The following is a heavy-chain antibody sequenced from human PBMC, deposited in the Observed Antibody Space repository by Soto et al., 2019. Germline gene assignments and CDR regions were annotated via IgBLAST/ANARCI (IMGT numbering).Heavy chain of an antibody. V-gene: IGHV4-39*01. CDR1: GGSIRSSSYY. J-gene: IGHJ4*02. CDR2: IDYSGST. D-gene: IGHD6-19*01. CDR3: ARHEAPSGWYFDY. Sequence: QLQLQESGPGLVKPSETLSLTCTVSGGSIRSSSYYWGWIRQHPGKGLEWIGSIDYSGSTYYNPSLKSRVTISVDTSKNQFSLKLSSVTAAYTAVYYCARHEAPSGWYFDYWGQGTLVNVSS.